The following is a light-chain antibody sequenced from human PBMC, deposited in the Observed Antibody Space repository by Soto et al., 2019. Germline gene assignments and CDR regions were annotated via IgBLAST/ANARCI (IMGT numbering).Light chain of an antibody. CDR1: QDIRTY. V-gene: IGKV1-39*01. Sequence: IQMTQSPSSLSASVGDGVTITWRASQDIRTYLNWYQQKPGKAPKLLISAASSLQSGVPSRFSARGSGTDFTLTIITLQPEDFATYYCQQSFSTLLITFGQGTRLEVK. CDR2: AAS. J-gene: IGKJ5*01. CDR3: QQSFSTLLIT.